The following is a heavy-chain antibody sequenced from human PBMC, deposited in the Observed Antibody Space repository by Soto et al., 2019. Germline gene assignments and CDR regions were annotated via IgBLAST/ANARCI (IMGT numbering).Heavy chain of an antibody. D-gene: IGHD3-3*01. Sequence: GALVKVSCKASGYTFTSYYMHWVRQAPGQGLEWMGIINPSGGSTSYAQKFQGRVTMTRDTSTSTVYMELSSLRSEDTAVYYCARSIFGVVMFGERLGSEEGACFWGQGSLVTVSS. V-gene: IGHV1-46*01. J-gene: IGHJ4*02. CDR2: INPSGGST. CDR3: ARSIFGVVMFGERLGSEEGACF. CDR1: GYTFTSYY.